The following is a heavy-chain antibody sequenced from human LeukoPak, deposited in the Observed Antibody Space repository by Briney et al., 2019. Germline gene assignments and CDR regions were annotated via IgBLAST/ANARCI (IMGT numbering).Heavy chain of an antibody. D-gene: IGHD2-15*01. CDR3: ATYCIGRSCYYPYFDY. V-gene: IGHV5-10-1*01. CDR2: IDPSDSYT. Sequence: GESLKISCKVSGYSFTSYWISWVRQMPGKGLEWMGSIDPSDSYTNYSPSFQGHVTISADKSITTAYLQWSSLKASDTAIYYCATYCIGRSCYYPYFDYWGQGTLVTVSS. CDR1: GYSFTSYW. J-gene: IGHJ4*02.